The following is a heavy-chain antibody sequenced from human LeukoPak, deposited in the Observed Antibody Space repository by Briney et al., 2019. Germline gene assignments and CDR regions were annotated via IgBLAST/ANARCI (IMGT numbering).Heavy chain of an antibody. V-gene: IGHV1-18*01. D-gene: IGHD5-12*01. Sequence: GASVKVSCKASGYTFTSYGISWVRQAPGQGLEWMGWISPYNGNTNYAQKLQGRVTMTTDTSTTTAYMELRSLRSDDTAVYYCARGDSGYDFAPFDYWGQGTLVTVSS. CDR3: ARGDSGYDFAPFDY. J-gene: IGHJ4*02. CDR1: GYTFTSYG. CDR2: ISPYNGNT.